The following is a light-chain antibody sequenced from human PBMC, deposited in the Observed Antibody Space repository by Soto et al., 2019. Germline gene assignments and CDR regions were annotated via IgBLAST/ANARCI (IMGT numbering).Light chain of an antibody. V-gene: IGKV1-8*01. CDR1: QGIISY. J-gene: IGKJ1*01. CDR3: QQYYSYPRT. Sequence: HRTHSPSSLSASVLDRVTITCRSIQGIISYLAWYQQKPGKAPKLLIYAASTLQSGVPSRFGGSGSGTDFTLTISCLQSEDFATYYCQQYYSYPRTFGQGTKV. CDR2: AAS.